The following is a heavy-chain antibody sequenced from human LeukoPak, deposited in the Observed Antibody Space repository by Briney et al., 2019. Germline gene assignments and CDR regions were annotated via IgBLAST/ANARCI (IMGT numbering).Heavy chain of an antibody. CDR3: ARHGGYKQQLPFDY. D-gene: IGHD6-13*01. CDR2: IYYSGST. CDR1: GGSISSSSYY. V-gene: IGHV4-39*01. J-gene: IGHJ4*02. Sequence: SETLSLTCTVPGGSISSSSYYWGWIRQPPGKGLEWIGSIYYSGSTYYNPYLNSRVTISVDTSKNQFSLKLSSVTASDTAVYYCARHGGYKQQLPFDYWGQGTLVTVSS.